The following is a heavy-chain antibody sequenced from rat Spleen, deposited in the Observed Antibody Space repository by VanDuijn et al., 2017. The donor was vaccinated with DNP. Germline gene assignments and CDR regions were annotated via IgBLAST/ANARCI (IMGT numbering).Heavy chain of an antibody. CDR3: ATQHSANYYDAPYAMDV. Sequence: EVQLVESGGGLVQPGGSLRLSCIASGFTFSNFWMTWVRQAPGKGLEWVASITSAASSPSYADSVKGRFTISRDNAKSTLYLQMDSLRSEDTATYYCATQHSANYYDAPYAMDVWGQGTSVTVSS. D-gene: IGHD1-12*01. V-gene: IGHV5-31*01. J-gene: IGHJ4*01. CDR1: GFTFSNFW. CDR2: ITSAASSP.